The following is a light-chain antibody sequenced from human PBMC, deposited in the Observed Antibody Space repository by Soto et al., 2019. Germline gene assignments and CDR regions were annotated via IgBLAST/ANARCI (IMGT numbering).Light chain of an antibody. CDR3: QQRSNWPWT. CDR1: QSVSSY. J-gene: IGKJ1*01. CDR2: DAS. V-gene: IGKV3-11*01. Sequence: EIVLTQTPATLSLSPGERATLSCWASQSVSSYLAWYQHKPGQAPRLLIYDASNRATGIPARFSGSGSGTDFTLTISSLEPEDFAVYYCQQRSNWPWTSGQGTKVEIK.